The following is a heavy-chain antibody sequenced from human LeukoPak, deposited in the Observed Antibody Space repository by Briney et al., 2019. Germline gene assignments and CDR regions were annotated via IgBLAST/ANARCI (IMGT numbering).Heavy chain of an antibody. CDR2: ISSSSSYI. CDR3: AKDSITPDLYSSSWYYFDY. Sequence: PGGSLRLSCAASGFTFSSYSMNWVRQAPGKGLEWVSSISSSSSYIYYADSVKGRFTISRDNAKNSLYLQMNSLRAEDTALYYCAKDSITPDLYSSSWYYFDYWAREPWSPSPQ. D-gene: IGHD6-13*01. CDR1: GFTFSSYS. J-gene: IGHJ4*02. V-gene: IGHV3-21*04.